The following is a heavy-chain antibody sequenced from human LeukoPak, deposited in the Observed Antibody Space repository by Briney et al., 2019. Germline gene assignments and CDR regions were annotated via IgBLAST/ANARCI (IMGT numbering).Heavy chain of an antibody. CDR3: ARLQSTIFGVGYFDY. V-gene: IGHV4-39*01. J-gene: IGHJ4*02. CDR1: GGSISSSSYY. CDR2: IYYSGST. D-gene: IGHD3-3*01. Sequence: SETLSLTCTVSGGSISSSSYYWGWLRQPPGKGLEWIVSIYYSGSTYYNPSLKSRVTISVDTSKNQFSLKLSSVTAADTAVYYCARLQSTIFGVGYFDYWGQGTLVTVSS.